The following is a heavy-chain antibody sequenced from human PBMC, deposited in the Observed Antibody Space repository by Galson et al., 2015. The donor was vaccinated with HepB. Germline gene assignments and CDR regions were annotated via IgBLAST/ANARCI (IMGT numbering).Heavy chain of an antibody. CDR2: IKQDGSEK. V-gene: IGHV3-7*03. CDR3: ARDMPVGIAVAGTLFGYFQH. Sequence: SLRLSCAASGFTFSSYWMSWVRQAPGKGLEWVANIKQDGSEKYYVDSVKGRFTISRDNAKNSLYLQVNSLRAEDTAVYYCARDMPVGIAVAGTLFGYFQHWGQGTLVTVSS. CDR1: GFTFSSYW. J-gene: IGHJ1*01. D-gene: IGHD6-19*01.